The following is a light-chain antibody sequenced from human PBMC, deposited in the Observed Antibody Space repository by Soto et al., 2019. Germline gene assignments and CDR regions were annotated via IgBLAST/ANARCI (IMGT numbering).Light chain of an antibody. CDR3: CSHAGSRTYV. Sequence: QSALTQPASVSGSPGQSITISCTGTSSDVGSRNLVSWYQQYPGKAPKLIIFEASKRPSGVSNRLSGSKSGSTASLTISGLQAEDEADYYCCSHAGSRTYVFGSGTKV. V-gene: IGLV2-23*01. CDR1: SSDVGSRNL. J-gene: IGLJ1*01. CDR2: EAS.